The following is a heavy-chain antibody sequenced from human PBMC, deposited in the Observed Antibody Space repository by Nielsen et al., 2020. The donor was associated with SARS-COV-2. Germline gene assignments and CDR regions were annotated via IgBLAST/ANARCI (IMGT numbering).Heavy chain of an antibody. CDR1: GGSLSSRNYY. V-gene: IGHV4-39*02. CDR3: ARGDIAVVPAAMFRGDDAFDI. D-gene: IGHD2-2*01. Sequence: GSLRLSCTVSGGSLSSRNYYWGWIRQPPGKGLEWIGTIYYSGSVSYNPSLRSRVTISADTSKKHFSLKLTSVTAADTAVYFCARGDIAVVPAAMFRGDDAFDIWGQGTMVRVSS. J-gene: IGHJ3*02. CDR2: IYYSGSV.